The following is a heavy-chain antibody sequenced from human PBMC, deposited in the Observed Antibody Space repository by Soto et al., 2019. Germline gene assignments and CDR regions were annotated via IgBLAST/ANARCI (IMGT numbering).Heavy chain of an antibody. D-gene: IGHD1-1*01. CDR1: GYSFTTYA. CDR2: INGGNGNT. V-gene: IGHV1-3*01. J-gene: IGHJ6*02. Sequence: ASVKVSCKASGYSFTTYAMHWVRQAPGQSLEWMAWINGGNGNTKYSQKFQDRVTITRDTSANIAYMGLSSLRSEDSAVYYCARGKGMEENYYYHGMDVWGQGTTVTVSS. CDR3: ARGKGMEENYYYHGMDV.